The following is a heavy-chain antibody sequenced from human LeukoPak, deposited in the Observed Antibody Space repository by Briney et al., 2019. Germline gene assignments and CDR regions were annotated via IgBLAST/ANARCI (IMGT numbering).Heavy chain of an antibody. CDR1: GFAFNNAW. CDR2: VSGNGAKT. V-gene: IGHV3-23*01. Sequence: PGGSLRLSCAASGFAFNNAWMIWVRQAPGKGLEWVSGVSGNGAKTYNGDYAKGRFTISRDNSRNTLYLQMNSLRAEDTAIYYCAKDPLDYWGQGTLVTVSS. CDR3: AKDPLDY. J-gene: IGHJ4*02.